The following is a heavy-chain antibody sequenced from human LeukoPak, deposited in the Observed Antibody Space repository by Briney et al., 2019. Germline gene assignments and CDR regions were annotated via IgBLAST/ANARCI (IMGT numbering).Heavy chain of an antibody. CDR1: EFTFSSYA. CDR2: ISSTSSSR. CDR3: ARDGNSPEYCLDF. V-gene: IGHV3-48*01. Sequence: PGGSLRLSCAASEFTFSSYAMNWVRQAPGKGLEWVSYISSTSSSRYYADSVKGRFTISRDNARNSLYLQMNSLRAEDTAVYYCARDGNSPEYCLDFWGQGTLVTVSS. J-gene: IGHJ4*01. D-gene: IGHD5-18*01.